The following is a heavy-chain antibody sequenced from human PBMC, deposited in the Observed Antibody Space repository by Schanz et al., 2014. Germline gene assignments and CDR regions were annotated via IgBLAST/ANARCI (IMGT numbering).Heavy chain of an antibody. V-gene: IGHV1-18*01. J-gene: IGHJ4*02. Sequence: QVQLLQSGAEVKKPGASMKVSCKASGYTFTTYYMLWVRQAPGQGLEWIGWISGYTGDTKYAQKFQHRVNMTTDRTTSTVYMELSSLRFDDTAVYFCARDNGRIPAANSFDYWGQGTRVTVSS. D-gene: IGHD1-26*01. CDR3: ARDNGRIPAANSFDY. CDR1: GYTFTTYY. CDR2: ISGYTGDT.